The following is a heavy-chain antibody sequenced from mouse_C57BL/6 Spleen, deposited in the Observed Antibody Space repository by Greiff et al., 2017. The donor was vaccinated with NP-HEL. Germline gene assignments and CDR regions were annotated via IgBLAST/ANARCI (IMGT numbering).Heavy chain of an antibody. CDR3: ARGRNYYGSSALYWYFDV. CDR2: ISNGGGST. V-gene: IGHV5-12*01. D-gene: IGHD1-1*01. Sequence: EVKLVESGGGLVQPGGSLKLSCAASGFTFSDYYMYWVRQTPEKRLEWVAYISNGGGSTYYPDNVKGRFTFSRDNATNTLYMQMSRLTSEDTALFYCARGRNYYGSSALYWYFDVWGTGTTVTVSS. CDR1: GFTFSDYY. J-gene: IGHJ1*03.